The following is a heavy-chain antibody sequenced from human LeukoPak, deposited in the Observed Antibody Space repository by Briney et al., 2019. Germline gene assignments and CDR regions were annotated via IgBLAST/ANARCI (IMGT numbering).Heavy chain of an antibody. CDR2: IKQDGSEK. CDR1: GFTFSSYW. J-gene: IGHJ6*03. D-gene: IGHD1-7*01. V-gene: IGHV3-7*01. Sequence: GGSLRFSCAASGFTFSSYWMSWVRQAPGKGLEWVANIKQDGSEKYYVDSVKGRFTVSRDNAKNSLYLQMNSLRAEDTAVYYCARDRELPFYYYYMDVWGKGTTVTVSS. CDR3: ARDRELPFYYYYMDV.